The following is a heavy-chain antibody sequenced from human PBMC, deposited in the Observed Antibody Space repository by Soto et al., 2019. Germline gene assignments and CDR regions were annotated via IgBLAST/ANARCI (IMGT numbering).Heavy chain of an antibody. CDR3: ARGRYGDY. J-gene: IGHJ4*02. Sequence: QVHLVQSGAEVRKPGASVKVSCKGSGYTFTSYGIAWVRQAPGQGLEWMGWISAHNDNTNYAQKVEGRVPVTRDPSTSAAYMVRRNLGSDDTAVFYCARGRYGDYWGQGAVVSVSS. CDR2: ISAHNDNT. CDR1: GYTFTSYG. V-gene: IGHV1-18*01. D-gene: IGHD1-1*01.